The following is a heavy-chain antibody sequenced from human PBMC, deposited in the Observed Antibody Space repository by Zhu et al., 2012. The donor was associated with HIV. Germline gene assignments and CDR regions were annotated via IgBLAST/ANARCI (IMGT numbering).Heavy chain of an antibody. CDR1: GGSFSGYN. CDR2: IDHYVRT. V-gene: IGHV4-34*01. D-gene: IGHD3-10*01. J-gene: IGHJ4*01. CDR3: AEFGDSVDY. Sequence: QVQLQQWGAGLLKPSETLSLTCAVYGGSFSGYNWMWIRQPPGKGLEWIGEIDHYVRTKYRPSLKRRVTISVDTSKSQFSLKMTAVTAADTAVYYCAEFGDSVDYWG.